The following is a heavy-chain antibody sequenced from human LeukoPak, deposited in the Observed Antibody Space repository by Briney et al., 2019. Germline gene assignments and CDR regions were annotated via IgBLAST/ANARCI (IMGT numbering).Heavy chain of an antibody. D-gene: IGHD2-15*01. Sequence: GGSLRLSCAASGFTFSSYSMNWVRQAPGKGLEWVSFISSSSSYIYYADSMKGRFTISRDNAKNSLYLQMNSLRAEDTAVYYCARAPPSSCPDVWGKGTTVTVSS. CDR3: ARAPPSSCPDV. CDR1: GFTFSSYS. CDR2: ISSSSSYI. J-gene: IGHJ6*04. V-gene: IGHV3-21*01.